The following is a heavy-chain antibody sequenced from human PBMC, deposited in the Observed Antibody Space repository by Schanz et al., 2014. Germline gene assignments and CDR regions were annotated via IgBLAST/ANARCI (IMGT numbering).Heavy chain of an antibody. CDR1: GYTFSDYG. CDR3: ARGPLGTSP. Sequence: QVQLVQSGAEVKKPGASVKVSCKTSGYTFSDYGITWVRQAPGQGLEWMGRIIPVLAIADYAQKFQGRVTFTADKSTSTAYMELSSLKSEDTAVYYCARGPLGTSPWGQGTLVTVSS. V-gene: IGHV1-69*04. D-gene: IGHD5-12*01. CDR2: IIPVLAIA. J-gene: IGHJ5*02.